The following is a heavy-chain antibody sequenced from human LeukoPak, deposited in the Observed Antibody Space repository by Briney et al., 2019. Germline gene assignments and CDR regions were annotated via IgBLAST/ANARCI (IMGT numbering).Heavy chain of an antibody. D-gene: IGHD3-10*01. Sequence: PSETLSLTCTVSGGSISSYYWSWIRQPAGKGLEWIGRIYTSGSTNYNPSLKSRVTMSVDTSKNQFSLKLSSVTAADTAVYYCARPSTYYYGSGSYDYAFDIWGQGTMVTVSS. CDR2: IYTSGST. CDR3: ARPSTYYYGSGSYDYAFDI. J-gene: IGHJ3*02. V-gene: IGHV4-4*07. CDR1: GGSISSYY.